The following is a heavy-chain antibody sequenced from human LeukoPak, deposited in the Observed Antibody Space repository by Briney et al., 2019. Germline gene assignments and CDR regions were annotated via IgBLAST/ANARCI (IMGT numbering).Heavy chain of an antibody. CDR3: ARDRSGYSSSWSVIFDY. V-gene: IGHV3-7*03. CDR2: IKQDGSEK. J-gene: IGHJ4*02. Sequence: GGSLRLSCVVSGFTFSSYWMSWVRQVPGKGLEWVANIKQDGSEKYYVDSVKGRFTISRDNAKKSLYLQMNSLRAEDTAVYYCARDRSGYSSSWSVIFDYWGQGTLVTVSS. D-gene: IGHD6-13*01. CDR1: GFTFSSYW.